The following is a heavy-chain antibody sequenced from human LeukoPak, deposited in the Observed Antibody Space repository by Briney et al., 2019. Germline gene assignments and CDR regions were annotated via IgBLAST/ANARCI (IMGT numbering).Heavy chain of an antibody. D-gene: IGHD5-18*01. CDR1: GFTFSSYA. CDR3: AKLSSPKYSYGTDLDY. J-gene: IGHJ4*02. Sequence: PGGSLRLSCAASGFTFSSYAMSLVRQAPGKGLEWVSAISGSGGSTYYADSVKGRFTISRDNSKNTLYLQMNSLRAEDTAVYYCAKLSSPKYSYGTDLDYWGQGTLVTVSS. CDR2: ISGSGGST. V-gene: IGHV3-23*01.